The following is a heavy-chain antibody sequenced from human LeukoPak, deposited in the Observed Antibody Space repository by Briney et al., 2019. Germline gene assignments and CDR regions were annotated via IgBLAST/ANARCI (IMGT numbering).Heavy chain of an antibody. D-gene: IGHD3-10*01. CDR3: ATVPYYYGFDP. CDR2: INAGNGNT. CDR1: GYTFTSYA. J-gene: IGHJ5*02. V-gene: IGHV1-3*01. Sequence: ASVKVSCKASGYTFTSYAMHWVRQAPGQRLEWMGWINAGNGNTKYSQKFQGRVTMTEDTSTDTAYMELSSLRSEDTAVYYCATVPYYYGFDPWGQGTLVTVSS.